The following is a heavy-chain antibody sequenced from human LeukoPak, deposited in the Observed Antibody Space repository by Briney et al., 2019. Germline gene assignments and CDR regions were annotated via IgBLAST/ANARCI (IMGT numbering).Heavy chain of an antibody. J-gene: IGHJ4*02. CDR2: ISYDGSNK. D-gene: IGHD1-1*01. CDR3: AKDWYNSLNYFDY. Sequence: GSLRLSCAASGFTFSSYGMHWVRQAPGKGLEWVAVISYDGSNKYYADSVKGRFTISRDNSKSTLYLQMNSLRVDDTAVYYCAKDWYNSLNYFDYWGQGSLVTVSS. CDR1: GFTFSSYG. V-gene: IGHV3-30*18.